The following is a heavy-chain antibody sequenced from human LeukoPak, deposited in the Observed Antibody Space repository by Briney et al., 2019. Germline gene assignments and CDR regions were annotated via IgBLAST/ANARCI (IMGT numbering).Heavy chain of an antibody. CDR1: GYTFTSYD. Sequence: ASVKVSCKASGYTFTSYDINWVRQATGQGLEWMGWMNPNSGNTGYAQKFQGRVTMTRNTSISTAYMELSSLRSEDTDVYYCARGRHSSGWYEPDYSVQGTLVTVSS. V-gene: IGHV1-8*01. CDR2: MNPNSGNT. D-gene: IGHD6-19*01. J-gene: IGHJ4*02. CDR3: ARGRHSSGWYEPDY.